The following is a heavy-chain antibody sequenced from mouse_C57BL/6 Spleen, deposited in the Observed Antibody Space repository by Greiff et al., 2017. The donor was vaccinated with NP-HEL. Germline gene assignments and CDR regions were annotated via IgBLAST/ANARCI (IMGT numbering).Heavy chain of an antibody. J-gene: IGHJ4*01. D-gene: IGHD1-1*01. CDR2: INPSNGGT. CDR3: ARKLGITTAVEGGDY. Sequence: QVQLQQPGTELVKPGASVKLSCKASGYTFTSYWMHWVKQRPGQGLEWIGNINPSNGGTNYNEKFKSKATLTVDKSSSTAYMQLSSLTSEDSAVYYCARKLGITTAVEGGDYWGQGTSVTVSS. V-gene: IGHV1-53*01. CDR1: GYTFTSYW.